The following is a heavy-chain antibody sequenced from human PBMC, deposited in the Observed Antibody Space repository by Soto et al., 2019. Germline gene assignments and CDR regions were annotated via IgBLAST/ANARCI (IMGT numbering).Heavy chain of an antibody. J-gene: IGHJ4*02. CDR1: GFTFTIFG. Sequence: GGSLRLSCAASGFTFTIFGMHWVRQAPGKGLEWVAVISSDGSSKFYADSVKGRFTISSDNSQNMLYLQMNSLRTEDTAVYYCAKALDSGFSYYFDYWGQGTLVTVSS. CDR3: AKALDSGFSYYFDY. D-gene: IGHD3-22*01. V-gene: IGHV3-30*18. CDR2: ISSDGSSK.